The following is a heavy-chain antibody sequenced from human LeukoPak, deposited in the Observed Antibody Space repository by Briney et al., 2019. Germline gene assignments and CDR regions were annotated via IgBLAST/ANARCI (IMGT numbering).Heavy chain of an antibody. J-gene: IGHJ4*02. Sequence: SQTLSLTCAISGDSVSSNSAAWNWIRQSPSRGLKWLGRTYYRSKWYNEYAVSVKSRITINPDTSKNQFSLQLNSVTPEDTAVYYCARGMATRLTHRFDYWGRGTLVTVSS. CDR2: TYYRSKWYN. CDR1: GDSVSSNSAA. D-gene: IGHD6-6*01. CDR3: ARGMATRLTHRFDY. V-gene: IGHV6-1*01.